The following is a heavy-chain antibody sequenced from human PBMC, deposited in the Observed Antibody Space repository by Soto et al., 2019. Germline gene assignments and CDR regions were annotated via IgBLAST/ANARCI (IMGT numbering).Heavy chain of an antibody. J-gene: IGHJ5*02. CDR3: ARDGGSPYRSSPLGP. Sequence: GGSLRLSCAASGFTFSSYSMNWVRQAPGKGLEWVSYISSSSSTIYYADSVKGRFTISRDNAKNSLYLQMNSLRAEDTAVYYCARDGGSPYRSSPLGPWGQGTLVTVSS. D-gene: IGHD6-13*01. CDR1: GFTFSSYS. V-gene: IGHV3-48*01. CDR2: ISSSSSTI.